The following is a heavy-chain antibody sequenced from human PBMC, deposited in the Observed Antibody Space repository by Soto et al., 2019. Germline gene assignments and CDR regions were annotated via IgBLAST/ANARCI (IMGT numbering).Heavy chain of an antibody. CDR3: ARGIVVVVAATLGNPTYYYYYMDV. D-gene: IGHD2-15*01. J-gene: IGHJ6*03. V-gene: IGHV4-31*03. Sequence: PSETLSLTCTVSGGSISSGGYYWSWIRQHPGKGLEWIGYIYYSGSTYYNPSLKSRVTISVDTSKNQFSLKLSSVTAADTAVYYCARGIVVVVAATLGNPTYYYYYMDVWGKGTTVTVSS. CDR1: GGSISSGGYY. CDR2: IYYSGST.